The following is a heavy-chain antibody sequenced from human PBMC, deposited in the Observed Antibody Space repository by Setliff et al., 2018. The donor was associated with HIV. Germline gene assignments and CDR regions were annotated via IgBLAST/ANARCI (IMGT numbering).Heavy chain of an antibody. D-gene: IGHD5-18*01. CDR1: NYSISSAYY. J-gene: IGHJ6*02. CDR2: IYYSGST. V-gene: IGHV4-38-2*02. CDR3: ARDTLASGGTAMVNYYYYGMDV. Sequence: SETLSLTCAVSNYSISSAYYWGWIRHPPGKGLEWIGSIYYSGSTYYNPSLKSRVTISVDTSKNQFSLKLSSVTAADTAVYYCARDTLASGGTAMVNYYYYGMDVWCQGTTVTVSS.